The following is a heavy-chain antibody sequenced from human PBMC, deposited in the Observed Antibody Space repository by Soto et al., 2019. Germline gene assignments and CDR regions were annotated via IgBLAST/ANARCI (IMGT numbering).Heavy chain of an antibody. CDR3: ATTRIQLWLTGLFDY. Sequence: SETLSLTCAVSGGSISSGGYSWSWIRQPPGKGLEWIGYIYHSGSTCYNPSLKSRVTISVDRSKNQFSLKLSSVTAADTAVYYCATTRIQLWLTGLFDYWGQGTLVTVSS. D-gene: IGHD5-18*01. CDR1: GGSISSGGYS. J-gene: IGHJ4*02. CDR2: IYHSGST. V-gene: IGHV4-30-2*01.